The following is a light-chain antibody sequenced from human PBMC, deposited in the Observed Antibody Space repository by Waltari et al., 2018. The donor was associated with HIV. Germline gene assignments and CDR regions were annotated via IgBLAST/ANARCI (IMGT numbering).Light chain of an antibody. CDR3: QQYDKWPPWT. CDR2: GAS. J-gene: IGKJ1*01. Sequence: EVVMTQSPATLSVSPGEGASLSCRASQSISTNLAWYQQKPGQAPRLLIYGASTRATDIPARFSGSGSGTHFTLTISSLQPEDVPLYYCQQYDKWPPWTFGQGTTVDLK. V-gene: IGKV3-15*01. CDR1: QSISTN.